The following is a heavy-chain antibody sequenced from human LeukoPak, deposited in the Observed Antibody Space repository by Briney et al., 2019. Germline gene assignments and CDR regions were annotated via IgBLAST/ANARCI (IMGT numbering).Heavy chain of an antibody. V-gene: IGHV4-30-2*01. CDR3: ARDKGSSWYNRRGFDY. Sequence: SETLSLTCTVSGGSISSGGYYWSWIRQPPGKGLEWIGYIYHSGSTYYNPSLKSRVTISVDRSKNQFSLKLSSVTAADTAVYYCARDKGSSWYNRRGFDYWGQGTLVTVSS. CDR2: IYHSGST. CDR1: GGSISSGGYY. J-gene: IGHJ4*02. D-gene: IGHD6-13*01.